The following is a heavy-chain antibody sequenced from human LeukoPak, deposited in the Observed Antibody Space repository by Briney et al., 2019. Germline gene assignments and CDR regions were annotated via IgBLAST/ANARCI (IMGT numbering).Heavy chain of an antibody. J-gene: IGHJ6*03. Sequence: SETLSLTCTVSGGSISSYYWSWIRQPPGKGLEWIGYIYYSGSTNYNPSPKSRVTISVDTSKNQFSLKLSSVTAADTAVYYCARDLAAGYYDSSGYYYYYYYYMDVWGKGTTVTVSS. D-gene: IGHD3-22*01. CDR1: GGSISSYY. CDR3: ARDLAAGYYDSSGYYYYYYYYMDV. V-gene: IGHV4-59*01. CDR2: IYYSGST.